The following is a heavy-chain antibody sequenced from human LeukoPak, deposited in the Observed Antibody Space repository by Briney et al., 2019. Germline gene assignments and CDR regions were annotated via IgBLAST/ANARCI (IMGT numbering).Heavy chain of an antibody. V-gene: IGHV3-30*02. CDR2: IRYDGSNK. D-gene: IGHD2-2*01. J-gene: IGHJ4*02. CDR3: AKGTRNRRDY. Sequence: GGSLRLSCAASRFTFSSYWMCWVRQAPGKGLEWVAFIRYDGSNKYYADSVKGRFTISRVNSKNTLSLQMNGLRTEDTAIYYCAKGTRNRRDYWGQGILVTVSP. CDR1: RFTFSSYW.